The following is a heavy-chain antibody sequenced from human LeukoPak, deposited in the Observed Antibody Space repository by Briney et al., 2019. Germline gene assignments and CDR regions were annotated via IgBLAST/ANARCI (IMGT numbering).Heavy chain of an antibody. CDR2: ISSNEVGT. J-gene: IGHJ4*02. CDR3: ARVNYGSGSYPPEYYFDY. CDR1: GFTFSSYA. Sequence: GGSLRLSCAASGFTFSSYAMHWVRQAPGKGLEYVSAISSNEVGTYYANSVEGRFTISRDNSKNTLYLQMGSLRPEDTAVYYCARVNYGSGSYPPEYYFDYWGQGTLVTVSS. D-gene: IGHD3-10*01. V-gene: IGHV3-64*01.